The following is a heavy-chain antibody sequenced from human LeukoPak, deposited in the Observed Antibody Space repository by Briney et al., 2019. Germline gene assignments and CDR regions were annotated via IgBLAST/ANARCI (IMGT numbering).Heavy chain of an antibody. V-gene: IGHV3-30*18. CDR1: GFTFSSYG. CDR2: ISYDGSNK. Sequence: GGSLRLSCAASGFTFSSYGMHWVRQAPGKGLEWVAVISYDGSNKYYADSVKGRFTISRDNSKNTLYLQMNSLRAEDTAVYYCAKDQFGWFGEFGYYYWGQGTLVTVSS. J-gene: IGHJ4*02. CDR3: AKDQFGWFGEFGYYY. D-gene: IGHD3-10*01.